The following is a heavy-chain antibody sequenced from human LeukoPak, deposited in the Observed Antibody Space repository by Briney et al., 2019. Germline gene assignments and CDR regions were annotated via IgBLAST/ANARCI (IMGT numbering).Heavy chain of an antibody. D-gene: IGHD2/OR15-2a*01. CDR2: LYYTGST. CDR1: GGSLNSYY. V-gene: IGHV4-59*08. J-gene: IGHJ5*02. CDR3: ARHEYFPSDP. Sequence: PSETLSLTCTVSGGSLNSYYWSWIRQPPGKGLEWIGYLYYTGSTDYNPSLQSRVTMSVDTSKNQFSLKLSSVTAADTAVYYCARHEYFPSDPWGQGTLVTVSS.